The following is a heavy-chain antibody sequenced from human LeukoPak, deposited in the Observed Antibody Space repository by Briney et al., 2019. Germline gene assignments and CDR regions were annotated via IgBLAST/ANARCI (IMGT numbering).Heavy chain of an antibody. V-gene: IGHV3-64*01. CDR3: ARVLIVGATSWFDP. D-gene: IGHD1-26*01. CDR2: ISSNGGST. CDR1: GFTFSSYA. J-gene: IGHJ5*02. Sequence: GGSLSLSCAASGFTFSSYAMHWVRQAPGKGLEYVSAISSNGGSTYYANSVKGRYTISRDNSKNTLYLQMGSLRAEDMAVYYCARVLIVGATSWFDPWGQGTLVTVSS.